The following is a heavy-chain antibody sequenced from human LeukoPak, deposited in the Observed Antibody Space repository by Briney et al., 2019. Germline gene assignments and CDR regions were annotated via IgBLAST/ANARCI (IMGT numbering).Heavy chain of an antibody. J-gene: IGHJ4*02. D-gene: IGHD3-3*01. CDR3: AKDTGNYDFWSGYYGYFDY. CDR1: GFTFSSYS. CDR2: ISSSSSTI. V-gene: IGHV3-48*01. Sequence: GSLRLSCAASGFTFSSYSMNWVRQAPGKGLEWVSYISSSSSTIYYADSVKGRFTISRDNSKNTLYLQMNSLRAEDTAVYYCAKDTGNYDFWSGYYGYFDYWGQGTLVTVSS.